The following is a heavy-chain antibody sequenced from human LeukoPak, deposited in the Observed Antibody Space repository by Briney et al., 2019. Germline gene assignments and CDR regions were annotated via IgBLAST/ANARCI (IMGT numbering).Heavy chain of an antibody. D-gene: IGHD5-18*01. CDR1: GFTLSSYW. CDR2: IKQDGSEK. Sequence: PGGSLRLSYAASGFTLSSYWMSWVRQAPGKGLEWVANIKQDGSEKYYVDSVKGRFTISRDNAKNSLYLQMNSLRAEDTAVYYCAREPDQYSGDAFYIWGQGKMVTVSS. CDR3: AREPDQYSGDAFYI. V-gene: IGHV3-7*01. J-gene: IGHJ3*02.